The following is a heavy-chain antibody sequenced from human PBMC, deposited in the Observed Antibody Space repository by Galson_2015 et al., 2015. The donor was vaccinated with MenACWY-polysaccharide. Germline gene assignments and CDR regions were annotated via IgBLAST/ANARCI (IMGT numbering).Heavy chain of an antibody. CDR3: ARGHYGLDV. Sequence: SLRLSCAASGFSLGAWYMSWIRQAPGKGLEWLSYISKSDDSIYYGDSVKGRFAISRDNAKNSPYLQLNSLEVEDTAIYYCARGHYGLDVWGQGTTVTVSS. CDR2: ISKSDDSI. J-gene: IGHJ6*02. CDR1: GFSLGAWY. V-gene: IGHV3-11*01.